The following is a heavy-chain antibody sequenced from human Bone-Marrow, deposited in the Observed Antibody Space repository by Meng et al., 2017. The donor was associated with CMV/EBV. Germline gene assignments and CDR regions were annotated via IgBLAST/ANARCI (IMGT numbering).Heavy chain of an antibody. Sequence: ESLKISCTVSGGSINDYYWSWIRQPPGKGLEWIGYIYYTGSSHYNPSLESRVTISVDASKNQFFLRLSSVTAADTAVYYCAVGAFRSYFDYWGQGMLVTVSS. CDR2: IYYTGSS. D-gene: IGHD4/OR15-4a*01. V-gene: IGHV4-59*01. J-gene: IGHJ4*02. CDR3: AVGAFRSYFDY. CDR1: GGSINDYY.